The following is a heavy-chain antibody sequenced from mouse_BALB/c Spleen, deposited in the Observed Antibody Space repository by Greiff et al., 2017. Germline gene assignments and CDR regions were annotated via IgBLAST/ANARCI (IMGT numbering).Heavy chain of an antibody. V-gene: IGHV5-6-4*01. Sequence: EVQVVESGGGLVKPGGSLKLSCAASGFTFSSYTMSWVRQTPEKRLEWVATISSGGSYTYYPDSVKGRFTISRDNAKNTLYLQMSSLKSEDTAMYYCTRDEDYDGGFPYWGQGTLVTVSA. CDR1: GFTFSSYT. CDR3: TRDEDYDGGFPY. D-gene: IGHD2-4*01. CDR2: ISSGGSYT. J-gene: IGHJ3*01.